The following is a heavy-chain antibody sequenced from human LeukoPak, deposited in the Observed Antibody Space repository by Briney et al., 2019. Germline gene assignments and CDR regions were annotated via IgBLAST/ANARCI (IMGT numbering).Heavy chain of an antibody. CDR2: IYPGDSDT. D-gene: IGHD2-2*01. CDR1: GYSFTSYW. J-gene: IGHJ5*02. V-gene: IGHV5-51*01. Sequence: GESLKISCKGSGYSFTSYWIGWVRQVPGKGLEWMGIIYPGDSDTRYSPSFQGQVTISADKSISTAYLQWSSLKASDTAMYYCARSGYCSSTSCSLNNWFDPWGQGTLVTVSS. CDR3: ARSGYCSSTSCSLNNWFDP.